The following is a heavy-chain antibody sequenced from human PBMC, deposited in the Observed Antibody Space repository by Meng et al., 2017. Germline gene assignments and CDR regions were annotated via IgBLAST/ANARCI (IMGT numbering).Heavy chain of an antibody. D-gene: IGHD2-21*02. V-gene: IGHV1-18*01. CDR2: ISAYNGNT. CDR3: ARDPIVVVTAIPDWYFDL. CDR1: GYTFTSYG. Sequence: ASVKVSCKASGYTFTSYGISWVRQAPGQGLEWMGWISAYNGNTNYAQKLQGRVTMTTDTSTSTAYMELRSLRPDDTAVYYCARDPIVVVTAIPDWYFDLWGRGTLVTVSS. J-gene: IGHJ2*01.